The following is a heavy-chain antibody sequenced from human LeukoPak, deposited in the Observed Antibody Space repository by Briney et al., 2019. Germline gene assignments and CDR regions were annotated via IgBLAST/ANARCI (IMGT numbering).Heavy chain of an antibody. Sequence: QPGGSLRLSCVASGFTFSDHSMNWVRQAPGKGLEWISYISTGGSTIYYADAVKGRFTISRDNAKNSLFLQMNSLRAEDTAVYYCATDGGQLPIPSPPYYMDVWGKGTTVTVSS. CDR2: ISTGGSTI. J-gene: IGHJ6*03. V-gene: IGHV3-48*01. D-gene: IGHD2-2*01. CDR1: GFTFSDHS. CDR3: ATDGGQLPIPSPPYYMDV.